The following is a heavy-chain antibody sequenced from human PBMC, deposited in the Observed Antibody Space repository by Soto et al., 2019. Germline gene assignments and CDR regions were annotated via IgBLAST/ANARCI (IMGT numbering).Heavy chain of an antibody. J-gene: IGHJ4*02. D-gene: IGHD6-19*01. Sequence: GGSLRLSCAASGFTLTSYAMSWVRQAPGKGLECVSFISGGGDITYYADSVKGRFTISRDTSTNTLYLQMNSLRAEDTAVYYCASGLITVAGTRNYWGPGTLVTV. V-gene: IGHV3-23*01. CDR1: GFTLTSYA. CDR2: ISGGGDIT. CDR3: ASGLITVAGTRNY.